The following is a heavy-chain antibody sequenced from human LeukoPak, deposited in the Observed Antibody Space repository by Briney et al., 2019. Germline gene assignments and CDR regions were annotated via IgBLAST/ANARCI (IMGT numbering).Heavy chain of an antibody. D-gene: IGHD3-10*01. CDR3: AKSNGYGLVGI. CDR2: ILYSGST. J-gene: IGHJ3*02. CDR1: GGSISTSSYY. V-gene: IGHV4-39*07. Sequence: SETLSLTCTVSGGSISTSSYYWGWVRQPPGKGLEWIGNILYSGSTYYSPSLKSRVTISLDTSRNQFSLKLNSVTAADTAVYYCAKSNGYGLVGIWGQGTMVTVSS.